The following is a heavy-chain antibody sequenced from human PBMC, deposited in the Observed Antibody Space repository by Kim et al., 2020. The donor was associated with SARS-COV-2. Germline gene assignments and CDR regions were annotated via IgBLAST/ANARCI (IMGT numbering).Heavy chain of an antibody. CDR3: ARIIVTYYYYGMGV. Sequence: DSVKGRFTISRDNTKNSVLLQMNSLRADDTAVYYCARIIVTYYYYGMGVWGQGTTVTVSS. D-gene: IGHD3-22*01. V-gene: IGHV3-11*01. J-gene: IGHJ6*02.